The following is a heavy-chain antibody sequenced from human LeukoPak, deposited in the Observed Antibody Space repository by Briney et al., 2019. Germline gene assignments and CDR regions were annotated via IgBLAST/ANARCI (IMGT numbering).Heavy chain of an antibody. CDR3: ARDGDGYNYDLDY. D-gene: IGHD5-24*01. Sequence: ASVKVSCKASGYTFTSYAISWVRQARGQGLEWMGWISTYNGNTNYARKLQGRVTITADESTSTAYMELSSLRSEDTAVYYCARDGDGYNYDLDYWGQGTLVTVSS. J-gene: IGHJ4*02. V-gene: IGHV1-18*01. CDR1: GYTFTSYA. CDR2: ISTYNGNT.